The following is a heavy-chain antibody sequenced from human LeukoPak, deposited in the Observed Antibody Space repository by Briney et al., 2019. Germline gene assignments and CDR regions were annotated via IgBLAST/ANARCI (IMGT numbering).Heavy chain of an antibody. CDR1: GGSFSGYY. J-gene: IGHJ5*02. D-gene: IGHD3-16*02. CDR3: ARDRGLYYDYIWGSYRYTRTFDP. CDR2: INHSGST. V-gene: IGHV4-34*01. Sequence: PSETLSLTCAVYGGSFSGYYWSWIRQPPGKGLEWIGEINHSGSTNYNPSLKSRVTISVDPSKNQFSLKLSSVTAADTAVYYCARDRGLYYDYIWGSYRYTRTFDPWGQGTLVTVSS.